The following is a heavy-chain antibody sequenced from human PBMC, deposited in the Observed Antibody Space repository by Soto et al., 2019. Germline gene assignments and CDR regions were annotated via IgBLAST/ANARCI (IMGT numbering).Heavy chain of an antibody. CDR1: AGSMSRSTNY. D-gene: IGHD3-3*01. Sequence: SQDWCLRCTGSAGSMSRSTNYGCCIRQPPGKGLEWIGSIYYSGSTYYNPSLKSRVTISVDTSKNQFSLKLSSVTAADTAVYYCANEHKSITIFEVGGMDVWGQGTTVT. V-gene: IGHV4-39*01. CDR2: IYYSGST. CDR3: ANEHKSITIFEVGGMDV. J-gene: IGHJ6*02.